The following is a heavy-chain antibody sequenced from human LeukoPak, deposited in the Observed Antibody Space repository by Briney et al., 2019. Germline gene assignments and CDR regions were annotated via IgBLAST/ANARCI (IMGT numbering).Heavy chain of an antibody. CDR1: GFTFSSYG. Sequence: GGSLRLSCAASGFTFSSYGMHWVRQAPGKGLEWVAVIWYDGSNKYYADSVKGRFTISRDNSKNTLYLQMNSLRAEDTAVYYCARDKTTTVKRRVGHFDYWGQGTLVTVSS. CDR2: IWYDGSNK. CDR3: ARDKTTTVKRRVGHFDY. D-gene: IGHD4-17*01. V-gene: IGHV3-33*01. J-gene: IGHJ4*02.